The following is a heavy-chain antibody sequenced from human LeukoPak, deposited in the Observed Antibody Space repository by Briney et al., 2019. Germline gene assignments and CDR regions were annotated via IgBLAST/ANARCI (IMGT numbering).Heavy chain of an antibody. D-gene: IGHD2-21*02. CDR1: GYTFTGYY. J-gene: IGHJ4*02. Sequence: ASVKVSCKASGYTFTGYYMHWMRQAPGQGLEWMGWINPNNGGTSYAQKFQGRVTMTRDTSITTAYMELHNLRPDDTAVYYCARESDVTAADYWGQGTLVTVSS. V-gene: IGHV1-2*02. CDR2: INPNNGGT. CDR3: ARESDVTAADY.